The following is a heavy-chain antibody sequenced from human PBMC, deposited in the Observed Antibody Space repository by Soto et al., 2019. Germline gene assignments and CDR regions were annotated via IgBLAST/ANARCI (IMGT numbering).Heavy chain of an antibody. Sequence: TSETLSLTCAVYGGSFSGYYWSWIRQPPGKGLEWIGEINHSGSTNYNPSLKSRVTISVDTSKNQISLKLSSVTAADTAVSYCARAHLKYQLLYPLLDYWGQGTLVTVSS. J-gene: IGHJ4*02. D-gene: IGHD2-2*02. CDR1: GGSFSGYY. CDR2: INHSGST. CDR3: ARAHLKYQLLYPLLDY. V-gene: IGHV4-34*01.